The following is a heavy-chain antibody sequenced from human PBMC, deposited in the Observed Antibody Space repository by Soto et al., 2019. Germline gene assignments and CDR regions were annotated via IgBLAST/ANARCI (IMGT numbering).Heavy chain of an antibody. CDR3: ATSFRDFDN. Sequence: EVQLLESGGGLVLPGGSLRLSCAGSGFTPTTTPLSWVRQAPGKGLEWLTSISGTGSRTYYVDSVKGRFFISRDNSKNTVTLQMHNLTVEDTAVYYWATSFRDFDNWGQGTRVSVSS. V-gene: IGHV3-23*01. CDR2: ISGTGSRT. J-gene: IGHJ4*02. CDR1: GFTPTTTP.